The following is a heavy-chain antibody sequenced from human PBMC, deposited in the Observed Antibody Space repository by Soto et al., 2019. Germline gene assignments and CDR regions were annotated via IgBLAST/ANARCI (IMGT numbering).Heavy chain of an antibody. J-gene: IGHJ4*02. CDR3: ARRTMVRGVYDY. CDR1: GGTFSSYA. Sequence: QVQLVQSGAEVKKPGSSVKVSCKASGGTFSSYAISWVRQAPGQGLEWMGGIIPIFGTANYAQKFQGSVAITADESASTAYMELSSLRAEDTAVYYCARRTMVRGVYDYWGQGTLVTVSS. CDR2: IIPIFGTA. D-gene: IGHD3-10*01. V-gene: IGHV1-69*01.